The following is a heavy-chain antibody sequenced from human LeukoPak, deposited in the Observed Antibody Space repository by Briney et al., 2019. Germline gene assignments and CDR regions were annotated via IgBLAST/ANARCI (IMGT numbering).Heavy chain of an antibody. D-gene: IGHD3-22*01. CDR2: IYSGGST. CDR1: GFTVSSNY. V-gene: IGHV3-53*01. J-gene: IGHJ4*02. CDR3: ARDGHYYDTSGWYFDY. Sequence: HSGGSLRLSCAASGFTVSSNYMSWVRQAPGKGLEWVSVIYSGGSTYYADSVKGRFTISRDNSKNTLYLQMNSLRAEDTAVYYCARDGHYYDTSGWYFDYWGQGTLVTVSS.